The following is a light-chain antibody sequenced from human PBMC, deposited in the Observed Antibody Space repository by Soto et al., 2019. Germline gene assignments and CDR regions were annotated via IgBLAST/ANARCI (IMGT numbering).Light chain of an antibody. Sequence: DIVMTQSPVSLSVTPGEPASISCRSSQSLLHSNGYNYLGWYLQKPGQSPQFLIYLGSNRASGVPDRFSGSGSDTDFTLRITRVEAEDVGVYYCMQALQTITFGQGTRQEIK. CDR2: LGS. CDR1: QSLLHSNGYNY. J-gene: IGKJ5*01. V-gene: IGKV2-28*01. CDR3: MQALQTIT.